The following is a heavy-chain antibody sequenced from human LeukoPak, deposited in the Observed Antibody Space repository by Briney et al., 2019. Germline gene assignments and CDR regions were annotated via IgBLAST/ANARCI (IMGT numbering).Heavy chain of an antibody. CDR1: GFAFRNYD. V-gene: IGHV3-23*01. D-gene: IGHD3-22*01. CDR2: ITTDGSGA. CDR3: AKGRITMIVVVITYFDY. J-gene: IGHJ4*02. Sequence: GGSLRLSCAASGFAFRNYDMIWVRQAPGRGLEWVSGITTDGSGAYYADSVKGRFTISRDNSKNTLYLQMNSLRAEDTAVYYCAKGRITMIVVVITYFDYWGQGTLVTVSS.